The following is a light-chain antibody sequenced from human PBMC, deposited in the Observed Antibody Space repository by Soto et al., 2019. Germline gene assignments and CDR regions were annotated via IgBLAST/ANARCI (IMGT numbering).Light chain of an antibody. Sequence: DIQMTQSPSSLSAYVGDRVTINCRASQSIGSYLNWYQQKPGKAHNLLMYTTSSLYPGVPPRFSGIGSGTDFTLSISSQQPEDFANYFGQQSYSRPRKFSQRTKVEI. J-gene: IGKJ1*01. CDR3: QQSYSRPRK. CDR2: TTS. V-gene: IGKV1-39*01. CDR1: QSIGSY.